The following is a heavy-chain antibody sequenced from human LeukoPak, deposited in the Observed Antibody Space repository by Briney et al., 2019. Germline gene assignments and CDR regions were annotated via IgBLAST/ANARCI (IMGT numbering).Heavy chain of an antibody. CDR3: ARNEDYYDTTGYVSWFDP. D-gene: IGHD3-22*01. J-gene: IGHJ5*02. CDR1: GFTFSSYG. V-gene: IGHV3-48*01. Sequence: GGSLRLSCAGSGFTFSSYGMSWVRQAPGKGLEWLSHISVSGTTIHYADSVKGRFTISRDNAKNSVYLQMTSLRADDTAVYYCARNEDYYDTTGYVSWFDPWGQGTLVTVSS. CDR2: ISVSGTTI.